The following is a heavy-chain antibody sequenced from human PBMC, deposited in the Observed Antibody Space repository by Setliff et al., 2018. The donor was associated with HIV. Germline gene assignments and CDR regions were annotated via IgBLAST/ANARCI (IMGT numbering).Heavy chain of an antibody. Sequence: PSETLSLTCAVSGFSVSSGYYWGWIRQPPGKGLEWIGSISHSGITNYNPSLKSRVTISVEPSKNQFSLQLSSVTAAHTAVYYCASPLFSYGPLAYWGQGTLVTSPQ. CDR1: GFSVSSGYY. D-gene: IGHD3-16*01. CDR3: ASPLFSYGPLAY. CDR2: ISHSGIT. J-gene: IGHJ4*02. V-gene: IGHV4-38-2*01.